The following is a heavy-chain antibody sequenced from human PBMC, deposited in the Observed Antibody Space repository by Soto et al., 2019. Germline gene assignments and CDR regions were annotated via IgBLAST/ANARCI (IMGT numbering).Heavy chain of an antibody. Sequence: PGGSLRLSCAASGFSFSTYGMHWVRQAPGKGLEWVAFISNDGGTTDYAAPVKGRFTISRDDSKNTLYLQMNSLKTEDTAVYYCTTDRAPAYCGGDCYPTWGQGTMVTVSS. CDR1: GFSFSTYG. CDR3: TTDRAPAYCGGDCYPT. D-gene: IGHD2-21*02. CDR2: FISNDGGTT. J-gene: IGHJ3*01. V-gene: IGHV3-15*01.